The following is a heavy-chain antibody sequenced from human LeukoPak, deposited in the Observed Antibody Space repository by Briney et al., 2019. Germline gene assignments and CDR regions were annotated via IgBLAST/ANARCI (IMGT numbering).Heavy chain of an antibody. CDR2: MNPNNGNT. CDR3: ARQLDYGDYAPVYY. Sequence: APVKVSCKASGFTFTSYDINWVRQASGQGLEWMGWMNPNNGNTGYAQKFQGRVTMTRDTSTSTVYMELSSLRSEDTAVYYCARQLDYGDYAPVYYWGQGTLVTVSS. V-gene: IGHV1-8*02. CDR1: GFTFTSYD. D-gene: IGHD4-17*01. J-gene: IGHJ4*02.